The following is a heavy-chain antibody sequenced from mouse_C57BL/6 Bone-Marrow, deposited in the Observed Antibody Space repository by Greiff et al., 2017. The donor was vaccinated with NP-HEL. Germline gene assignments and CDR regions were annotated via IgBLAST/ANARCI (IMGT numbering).Heavy chain of an antibody. J-gene: IGHJ4*01. CDR3: TRAAYYSNPYYAMDY. CDR2: ISSGGDYI. D-gene: IGHD2-5*01. V-gene: IGHV5-9-1*02. Sequence: EVMLVESGEGLVKPGGSLKLSCAASRFTFSSYAMSWVRQTPEKRLEWVAYISSGGDYIYYADTVKGRFTISRDNARNTLYLQMSSLKSEDTAMYYCTRAAYYSNPYYAMDYWGQGTSVTVSS. CDR1: RFTFSSYA.